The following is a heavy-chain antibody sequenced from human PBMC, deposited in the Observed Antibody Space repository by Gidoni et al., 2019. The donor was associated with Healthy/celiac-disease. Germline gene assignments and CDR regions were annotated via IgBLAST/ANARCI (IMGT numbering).Heavy chain of an antibody. CDR3: AKDTMVRGYGMDV. D-gene: IGHD3-10*01. J-gene: IGHJ6*02. CDR2: ISGSGGST. V-gene: IGHV3-23*01. Sequence: EVQLLESGGGLVQPGGSLRLYCAASGFTFSSYAMSWVRQAPGKGLEWVSAISGSGGSTYYADSVKGRFTISRDNSKNTLYLQMNSLRAEDTAVYYCAKDTMVRGYGMDVWGQGTTVTVSS. CDR1: GFTFSSYA.